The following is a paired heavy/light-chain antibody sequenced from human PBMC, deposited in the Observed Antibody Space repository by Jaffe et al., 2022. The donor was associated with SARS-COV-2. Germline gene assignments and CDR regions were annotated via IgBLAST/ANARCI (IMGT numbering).Light chain of an antibody. CDR2: GAS. V-gene: IGKV3-15*01. Sequence: EVVMTQSPATLSASPGERATLSCRASQNVGSDLAWYQQKPGQAPRLLIYGASTRATAFPARFSGSGSGAEFTLTISSLQSEDFAVYYCQQYNKWPGTFGQGTKVEIK. J-gene: IGKJ2*01. CDR3: QQYNKWPGT. CDR1: QNVGSD.
Heavy chain of an antibody. V-gene: IGHV2-5*01. J-gene: IGHJ4*02. Sequence: QITLKESGPTLVKPTQPLTLTCTFSGFSLSTRGVGVGWVRQPPGKALEWLAVIYWYDEKRYSPSLKNRLTITKDTSKNQVVLTMTNMDPVDTATYFCAHRGRFCTSDTCYSYFDYWGQGTLVTVSS. CDR3: AHRGRFCTSDTCYSYFDY. CDR2: IYWYDEK. CDR1: GFSLSTRGVG. D-gene: IGHD2-15*01.